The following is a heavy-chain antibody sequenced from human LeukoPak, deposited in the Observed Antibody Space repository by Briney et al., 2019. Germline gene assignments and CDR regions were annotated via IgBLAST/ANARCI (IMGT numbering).Heavy chain of an antibody. Sequence: SETLSLTCAVYGGSFSGYYWSWIRQPPGKGLEWIGEINHSGRTNYNPSLTSRGTISVDTSKNQFSLKLSSVTAADTAVYYCARRRVLTGFFDYWGQGTLVTVSS. D-gene: IGHD3-9*01. CDR2: INHSGRT. CDR1: GGSFSGYY. V-gene: IGHV4-34*01. CDR3: ARRRVLTGFFDY. J-gene: IGHJ4*02.